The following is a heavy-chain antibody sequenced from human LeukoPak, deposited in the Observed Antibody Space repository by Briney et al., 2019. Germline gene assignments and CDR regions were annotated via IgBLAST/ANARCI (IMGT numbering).Heavy chain of an antibody. V-gene: IGHV4-30-4*08. D-gene: IGHD6-19*01. J-gene: IGHJ4*02. CDR2: IYYSEST. CDR1: GGSISSGDNY. Sequence: SQTLSLTCTVSGGSISSGDNYWSWLRQPPGKGLEWIRYIYYSESTYYNSSLKSRVTISVDTSKTQFSLTLSSMTADDTVAYCWAMEAVAGTTYFDYWGQGTLVTVSS. CDR3: AMEAVAGTTYFDY.